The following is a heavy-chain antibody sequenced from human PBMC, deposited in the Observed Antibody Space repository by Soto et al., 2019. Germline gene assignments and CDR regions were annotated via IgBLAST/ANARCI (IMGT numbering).Heavy chain of an antibody. J-gene: IGHJ6*02. V-gene: IGHV4-30-4*02. CDR1: GGSISIGDYY. CDR2: IYYSGST. Sequence: PSDTLSLTCTVSGGSISIGDYYWSCMRQPPGKGLEWIGYIYYSGSTYYNPSLKSRVTISVDTSKNQFSLKLSSVTAADTAVYYCARDRGSSSSNAYYYGMDVWGQGTTVTVSS. CDR3: ARDRGSSSSNAYYYGMDV. D-gene: IGHD6-6*01.